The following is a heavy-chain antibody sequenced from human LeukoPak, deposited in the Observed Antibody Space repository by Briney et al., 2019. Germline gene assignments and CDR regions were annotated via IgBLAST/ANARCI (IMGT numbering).Heavy chain of an antibody. CDR2: VRNKADGYTS. Sequence: HPGGSLRLSCVASGFTFSPHYMDWVRQSPGRGLEWVGLVRNKADGYTSIYAASVKGRFTISRDDSKNSVYLQMDSLKIEDTAVYYCGDLGSAGTDHWGQGTLVTVSS. D-gene: IGHD3-10*01. J-gene: IGHJ4*02. V-gene: IGHV3-72*01. CDR3: GDLGSAGTDH. CDR1: GFTFSPHY.